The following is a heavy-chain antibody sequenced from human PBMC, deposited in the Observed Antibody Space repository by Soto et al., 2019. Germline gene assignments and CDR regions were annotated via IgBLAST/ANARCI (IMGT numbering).Heavy chain of an antibody. CDR3: AADRVGSGGSEDI. Sequence: SVKVSCKASGFTFTSSAVQWVRQARGQRLERIGWIVVGSGNTNYAQKFQERVTITRDMSTSTAYMELSSLRSEDTAVYYCAADRVGSGGSEDIWGQGTMVTVSS. V-gene: IGHV1-58*01. CDR2: IVVGSGNT. D-gene: IGHD2-15*01. J-gene: IGHJ3*02. CDR1: GFTFTSSA.